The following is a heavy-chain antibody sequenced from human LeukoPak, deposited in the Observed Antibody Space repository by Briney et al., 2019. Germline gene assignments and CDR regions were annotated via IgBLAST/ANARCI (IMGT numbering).Heavy chain of an antibody. J-gene: IGHJ5*02. CDR3: ARGQSTALPFGDRGIWFDP. V-gene: IGHV4-34*01. Sequence: SETLSLTCAVYGGSFSDDSWSWIRQPPGKGLECVGEINPSGGTNHNPSLMSRVSMSVDTSKNQISLRVSSVTAAATAVYYCARGQSTALPFGDRGIWFDPWGQGTLVPVSS. CDR1: GGSFSDDS. D-gene: IGHD3-16*01. CDR2: INPSGGT.